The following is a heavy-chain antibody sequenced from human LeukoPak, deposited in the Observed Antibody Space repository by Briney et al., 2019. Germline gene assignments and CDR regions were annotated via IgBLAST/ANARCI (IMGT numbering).Heavy chain of an antibody. CDR2: FDPEDGET. J-gene: IGHJ4*02. CDR3: ATTPPIYYDSSGYYWNY. V-gene: IGHV1-24*01. CDR1: GYTLTELS. D-gene: IGHD3-22*01. Sequence: ASVKVSCKVSGYTLTELSMHWVRQAPGKGLEWMGDFDPEDGETIYAQKFQGRVTMTEDTSTDTAYMELSSLRSEDTAVYYCATTPPIYYDSSGYYWNYWGQGTLVTVSS.